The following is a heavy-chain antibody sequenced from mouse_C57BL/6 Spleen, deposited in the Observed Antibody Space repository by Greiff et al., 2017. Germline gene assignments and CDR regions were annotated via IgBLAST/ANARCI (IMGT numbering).Heavy chain of an antibody. CDR3: ARYDYCTLGAY. V-gene: IGHV7-3*01. CDR1: GFTFTDYY. J-gene: IGHJ3*01. D-gene: IGHD1-1*01. Sequence: EVKLVESGGGLVQPGGSLCLPCAASGFTFTDYYMSWVRQPPGKALEWLGFIRNKANGYTTEYSASVKGRFTISRDNSQSILYLRMSALRAEDSATYYCARYDYCTLGAYWGQGTLVTVSA. CDR2: IRNKANGYTT.